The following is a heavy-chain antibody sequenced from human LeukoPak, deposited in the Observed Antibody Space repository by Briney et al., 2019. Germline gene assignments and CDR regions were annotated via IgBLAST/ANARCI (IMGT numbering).Heavy chain of an antibody. D-gene: IGHD3-16*01. Sequence: SETLSLTCSVSGGSISSYYWTWIRQPPGKGLEWIGYRYYSGSTTYNPSLKSRVTISVDTSKSQFSLKLISVTAADTAIYYCARVRGDFETDWGQGTLVTISS. V-gene: IGHV4-59*01. CDR1: GGSISSYY. CDR3: ARVRGDFETD. CDR2: RYYSGST. J-gene: IGHJ1*01.